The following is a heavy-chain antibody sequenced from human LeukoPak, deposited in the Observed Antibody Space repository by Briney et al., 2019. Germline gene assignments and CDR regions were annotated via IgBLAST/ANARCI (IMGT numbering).Heavy chain of an antibody. CDR3: ARDSVQYSSGRYYGFDP. Sequence: ETLSLTCAVSGDSLSSYYWSWIRQPPGKGLEWIGYIYYSGSTNYNPSLKNRVTILVDTSKNQFSLKLSSVTAADTAVYYCARDSVQYSSGRYYGFDPWGQGTLVTVSS. V-gene: IGHV4-59*01. J-gene: IGHJ5*02. CDR2: IYYSGST. CDR1: GDSLSSYY. D-gene: IGHD6-19*01.